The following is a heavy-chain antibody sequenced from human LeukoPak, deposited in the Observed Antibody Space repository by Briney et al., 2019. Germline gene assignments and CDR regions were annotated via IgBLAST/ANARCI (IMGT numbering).Heavy chain of an antibody. CDR1: GGSFSGYY. CDR3: ARSTVVTRGVLDY. Sequence: PSETPSLTCAVYGGSFSGYYWSWIRQPPGKGLEWIGEINHSGSTNYNPSLKSRVTISVDTSKNQFSLKLSSVTAADTAVYYCARSTVVTRGVLDYWGQGTLVTVSS. V-gene: IGHV4-34*01. D-gene: IGHD4-23*01. J-gene: IGHJ4*02. CDR2: INHSGST.